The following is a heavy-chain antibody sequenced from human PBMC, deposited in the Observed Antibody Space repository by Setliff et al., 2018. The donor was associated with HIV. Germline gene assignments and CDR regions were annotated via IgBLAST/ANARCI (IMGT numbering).Heavy chain of an antibody. Sequence: ASVKVSCKASGYTFTNYDINWVRQATGQGLEWMGWTNPNSGNTGYAQKFQGRVTMTRNTSISTAYMELSSLRSEDTAMYYCARFSYGSVWPETDYWGQGTLVTVSS. J-gene: IGHJ4*02. CDR2: TNPNSGNT. V-gene: IGHV1-8*02. CDR3: ARFSYGSVWPETDY. D-gene: IGHD6-25*01. CDR1: GYTFTNYD.